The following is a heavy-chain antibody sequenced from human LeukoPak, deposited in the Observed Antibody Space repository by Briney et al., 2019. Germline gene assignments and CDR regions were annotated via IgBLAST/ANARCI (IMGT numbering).Heavy chain of an antibody. Sequence: ASVKVSCKASGYSFTSYGIIWVRQAPGQGLAWMGWVSPYNGNTNYPQNLQGRVTMTADTSTNTAYLELRSLTSDDTDVYYCARLQSTLFDYWGRGTLVTVSS. D-gene: IGHD4-11*01. CDR1: GYSFTSYG. V-gene: IGHV1-18*01. CDR3: ARLQSTLFDY. J-gene: IGHJ4*02. CDR2: VSPYNGNT.